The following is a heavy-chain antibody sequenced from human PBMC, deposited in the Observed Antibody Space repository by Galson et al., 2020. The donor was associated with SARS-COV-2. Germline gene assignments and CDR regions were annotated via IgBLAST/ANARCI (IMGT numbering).Heavy chain of an antibody. CDR1: GGSISSGGYS. D-gene: IGHD3-10*01. CDR2: IYHSGST. V-gene: IGHV4-30-2*01. Sequence: SETLSLTCAVSGGSISSGGYSWSWIRQPPGKGLEWIGYIYHSGSTYYNPSLKSRVTISVERSKNQFSLKLSSVTAADTAVYYCARVGGFGDSGDWFDPWGQGTLVTVSS. CDR3: ARVGGFGDSGDWFDP. J-gene: IGHJ5*02.